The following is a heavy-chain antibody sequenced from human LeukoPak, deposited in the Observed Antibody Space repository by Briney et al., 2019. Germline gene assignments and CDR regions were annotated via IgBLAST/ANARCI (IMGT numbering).Heavy chain of an antibody. CDR3: ARDGGRDGYNRDIDY. J-gene: IGHJ4*02. Sequence: SETLSLTCTVSGDSISSGDYYWSWIRQPPGKGLEWIGYIYYSGSTYYNPSLKSRVTISVDTSKNQFSLKLSSVTAADTAVYYCARDGGRDGYNRDIDYWGQGTLVTVSS. D-gene: IGHD5-24*01. CDR2: IYYSGST. V-gene: IGHV4-30-4*01. CDR1: GDSISSGDYY.